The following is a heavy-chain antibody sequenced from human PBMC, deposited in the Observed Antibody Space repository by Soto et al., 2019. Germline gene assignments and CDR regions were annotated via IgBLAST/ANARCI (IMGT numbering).Heavy chain of an antibody. V-gene: IGHV1-58*01. J-gene: IGHJ4*02. CDR3: AADSPNLSGYFDY. D-gene: IGHD2-8*01. Sequence: SVKVSCKASGFTFTSSALQWLRQARGQRLEWIGWIVVGSGNTNYAQKFQERVTITRDMSTSTAYMELSSLRSEDTAVYYCAADSPNLSGYFDYWGQGTLVTVSS. CDR1: GFTFTSSA. CDR2: IVVGSGNT.